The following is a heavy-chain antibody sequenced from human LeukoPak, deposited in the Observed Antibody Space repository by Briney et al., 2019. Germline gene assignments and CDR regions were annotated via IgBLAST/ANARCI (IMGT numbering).Heavy chain of an antibody. CDR1: GFTFSSYG. D-gene: IGHD6-19*01. CDR3: ARGASTPLAPIAVAGTDYGMDV. CDR2: IWYDGSNK. Sequence: GRSLRLSCAASGFTFSSYGMHWVRQAPGKGLEWVAVIWYDGSNKYYADSVKGRFTISRDNSKNTLYLQMNSLRAEDTAVYYCARGASTPLAPIAVAGTDYGMDVWGQGTTVTVSS. V-gene: IGHV3-33*01. J-gene: IGHJ6*02.